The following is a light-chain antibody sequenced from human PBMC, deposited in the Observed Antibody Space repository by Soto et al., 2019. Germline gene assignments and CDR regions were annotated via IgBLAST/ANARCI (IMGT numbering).Light chain of an antibody. CDR2: EAH. J-gene: IGLJ2*01. Sequence: QSALTQPASVSGSLGQSITISCTGTSSDVGTYNSVSWYQQHPGKAPKLIVYEAHKRPSGVSNRFSVSKSGNTASLTISGLQAEDEADYYCYSYAGRALFGGGTQLTVL. V-gene: IGLV2-23*01. CDR3: YSYAGRAL. CDR1: SSDVGTYNS.